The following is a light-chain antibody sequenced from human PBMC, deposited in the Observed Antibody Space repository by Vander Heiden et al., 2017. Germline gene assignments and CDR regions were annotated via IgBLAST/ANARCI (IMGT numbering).Light chain of an antibody. V-gene: IGKV2-28*01. J-gene: IGKJ4*01. Sequence: DIVMTHSPLSLPVTPGEPASLSCRARQSLLHSNGYNYLDWYLQKPGQAPQLLIYLGSNRASGVPDRFSGSGSGTDFTLKISRVEAEDVGVYYCMQALQTPLTFGGGTKVEIK. CDR2: LGS. CDR3: MQALQTPLT. CDR1: QSLLHSNGYNY.